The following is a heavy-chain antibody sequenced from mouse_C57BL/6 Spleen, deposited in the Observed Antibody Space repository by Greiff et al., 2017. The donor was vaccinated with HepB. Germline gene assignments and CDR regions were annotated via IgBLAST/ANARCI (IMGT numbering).Heavy chain of an antibody. V-gene: IGHV1-18*01. CDR1: GYTFTDYN. CDR3: ARRWHYYGSSYDAMDY. CDR2: INPNNGGT. Sequence: VQLKQSGPELVKPGASVKIPCKASGYTFTDYNMDWVKQSHGKSLEWIGDINPNNGGTIYNQKFKGKATLTVDKSSSTAYMELRSLTSEDTAVYYCARRWHYYGSSYDAMDYWGQGTSVTVSS. J-gene: IGHJ4*01. D-gene: IGHD1-1*01.